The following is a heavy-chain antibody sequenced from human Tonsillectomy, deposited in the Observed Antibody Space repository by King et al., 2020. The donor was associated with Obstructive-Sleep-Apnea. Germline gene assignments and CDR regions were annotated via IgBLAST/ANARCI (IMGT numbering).Heavy chain of an antibody. V-gene: IGHV2-5*02. D-gene: IGHD3-10*01. J-gene: IGHJ3*02. CDR1: GFSLSTSGLV. CDR2: IDLDGYK. CDR3: AHRARGDAFDI. Sequence: TLKESGPTLGKPTHTLTLTCTFSGFSLSTSGLVVGCICHPPGKALEGLALIDLDGYKLYIPALNGSLTGTKDTPKNQVVLTMTNMDPVDTATYYCAHRARGDAFDIWGQGTMVTVSS.